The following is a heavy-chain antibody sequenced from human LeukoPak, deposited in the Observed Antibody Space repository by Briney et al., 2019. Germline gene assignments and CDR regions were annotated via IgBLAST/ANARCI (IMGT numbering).Heavy chain of an antibody. CDR3: AKDCSYGGNSWKYFGS. CDR2: ISWRSDSV. Sequence: GGSLRLSCAASGFTFDDYAMHWVRQAPGKGLEWVSGISWRSDSVDYADSVKGRFTISRDNAKSSLYLQMNSLRADDTALYYCAKDCSYGGNSWKYFGSWGQGILVTVSS. V-gene: IGHV3-9*01. J-gene: IGHJ4*02. D-gene: IGHD4-23*01. CDR1: GFTFDDYA.